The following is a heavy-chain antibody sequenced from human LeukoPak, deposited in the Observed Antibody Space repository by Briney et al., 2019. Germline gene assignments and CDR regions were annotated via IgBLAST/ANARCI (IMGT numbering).Heavy chain of an antibody. CDR2: ISWNSGSI. J-gene: IGHJ5*02. CDR3: AKSGDYFSNWFDP. D-gene: IGHD4-17*01. Sequence: GRSLRLSCAASGFTFDDYAMHWVRQAPGKGLEWVSGISWNSGSIGYADSVKGRFTISRDNAKNSLYLQMNSLRAEDTALYYCAKSGDYFSNWFDPWGQGTLVTVSS. V-gene: IGHV3-9*01. CDR1: GFTFDDYA.